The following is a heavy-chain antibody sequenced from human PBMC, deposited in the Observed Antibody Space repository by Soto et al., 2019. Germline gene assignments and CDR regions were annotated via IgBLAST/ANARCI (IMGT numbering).Heavy chain of an antibody. Sequence: EVQLWESGGALVQPGGSLRLSCAASGFTFSTFDMKWVRQAPGKGLEWVSGITNSGGGTYFADSVKGRFTMSRDNSKNMMYLQMNSLRVEDTAVYYCVKVGGGRYFDYYCENWGQGTLVTVSS. CDR1: GFTFSTFD. D-gene: IGHD3-9*01. CDR2: ITNSGGGT. J-gene: IGHJ4*02. V-gene: IGHV3-23*01. CDR3: VKVGGGRYFDYYCEN.